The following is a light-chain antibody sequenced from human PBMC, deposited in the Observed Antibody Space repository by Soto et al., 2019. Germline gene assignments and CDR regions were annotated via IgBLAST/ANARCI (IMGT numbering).Light chain of an antibody. Sequence: EIVLTQSPGTLSLSPGERATLSCRASQSVSSSYLAWYQQKPGQAPRLLIYGASSRATGIPDRFSGSGSGTDFTLTISRLEPEDFAVYYCQQYCSSPPTFSGGTKVEIK. V-gene: IGKV3-20*01. CDR1: QSVSSSY. J-gene: IGKJ4*01. CDR3: QQYCSSPPT. CDR2: GAS.